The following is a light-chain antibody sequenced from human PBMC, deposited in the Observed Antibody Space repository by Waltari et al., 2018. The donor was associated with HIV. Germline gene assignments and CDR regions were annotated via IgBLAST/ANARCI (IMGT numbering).Light chain of an antibody. V-gene: IGLV1-51*01. CDR3: GTWDDNRGAGV. CDR1: FSNTGNYY. Sequence: HSVLTQPPSMSAAPRQKVTISCSGTFSNTGNYYLSSFRHFPGTAPKLPLYENNKRASGIPDRFSGTKSCTSATLVITGLQPGDEADYYCGTWDDNRGAGVFGGGTKVTVL. J-gene: IGLJ2*01. CDR2: ENN.